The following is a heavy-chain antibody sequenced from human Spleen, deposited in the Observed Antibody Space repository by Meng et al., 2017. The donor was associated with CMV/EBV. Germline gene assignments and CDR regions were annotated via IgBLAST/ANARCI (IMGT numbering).Heavy chain of an antibody. D-gene: IGHD6-13*01. J-gene: IGHJ4*02. CDR1: GFTFSSYE. CDR3: AKAFSSSWYREYYDY. V-gene: IGHV3-48*03. CDR2: ISSSGSTI. Sequence: GGSLRLSCAASGFTFSSYEMNWVRQAPGKGLEWVSYISSSGSTIYYADSVKGRFTISRDNAKNSLYLQMNSLRVEDTAVYYCAKAFSSSWYREYYDYWGQGTLVTVSS.